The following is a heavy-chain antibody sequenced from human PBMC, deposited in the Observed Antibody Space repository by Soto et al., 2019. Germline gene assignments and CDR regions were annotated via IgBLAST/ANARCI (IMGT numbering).Heavy chain of an antibody. CDR1: GYTFTSYG. CDR2: ISAGNGNT. Sequence: ASVKVSCKASGYTFTSYGISWVRQAPGQGLEWMGWISAGNGNTNYAQKFQGRVTITTDTSASTAYMELRSLRSEDTAVYYCARVSSGWFGGDDAFDIWGQGTMVTVSS. D-gene: IGHD6-19*01. V-gene: IGHV1-18*01. J-gene: IGHJ3*02. CDR3: ARVSSGWFGGDDAFDI.